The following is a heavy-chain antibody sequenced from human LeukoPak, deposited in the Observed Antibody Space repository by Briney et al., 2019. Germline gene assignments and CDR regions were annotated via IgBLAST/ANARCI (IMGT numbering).Heavy chain of an antibody. J-gene: IGHJ4*02. CDR2: ISGSGGST. D-gene: IGHD1-26*01. CDR3: AKTGELPLYYFDY. CDR1: GFTFSSYA. Sequence: GGSLRLSCAASGFTFSSYAMSWVRQAPGKGLEWVSAISGSGGSTYYADSVKGRFTISRDNSKDTLYLQMNSLRAENTAVYYCAKTGELPLYYFDYWGQGTLVTVSS. V-gene: IGHV3-23*01.